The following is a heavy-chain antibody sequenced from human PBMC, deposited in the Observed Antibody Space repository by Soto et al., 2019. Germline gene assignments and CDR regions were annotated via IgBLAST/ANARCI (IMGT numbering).Heavy chain of an antibody. Sequence: EVQLLESGGGLVQPGGSLRLSCAASGFTFSSYWMHWVRQAPGKGLVWVSRINSDGSSTSYADSVKGRFTISRDNAKNTLYLQMNSLRAEDTAVYYCASATPYYYYYGMDVWGQGTTVTVSS. J-gene: IGHJ6*02. V-gene: IGHV3-74*02. CDR2: INSDGSST. CDR1: GFTFSSYW. CDR3: ASATPYYYYYGMDV. D-gene: IGHD1-26*01.